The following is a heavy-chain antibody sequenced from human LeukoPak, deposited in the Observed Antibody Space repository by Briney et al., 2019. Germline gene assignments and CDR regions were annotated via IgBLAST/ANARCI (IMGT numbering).Heavy chain of an antibody. D-gene: IGHD6-19*01. J-gene: IGHJ5*02. CDR1: GYTFISYG. CDR2: ISADSGNT. CDR3: ARDLFSVAWFDP. V-gene: IGHV1-18*01. Sequence: ASVKVSCKASGYTFISYGISWVRQAPGQGPEWMGWISADSGNTSYAQKFQGRVTMTTDTSTSTAYMELRSLRSDDTAVYYCARDLFSVAWFDPWGQGTPVTVSS.